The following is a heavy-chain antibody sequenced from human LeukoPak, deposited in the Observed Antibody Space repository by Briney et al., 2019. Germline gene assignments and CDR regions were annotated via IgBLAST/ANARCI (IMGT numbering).Heavy chain of an antibody. Sequence: GGSLRLSCAASGFTFSSYAVSWVRQAPGKGLEWVSSISGGGGNTYYADSVKGRFTISRDNSKNTLYLQMNSLRAEDTAVYYCAKDSGSTPDYGMDVWGQGTTVTVSS. V-gene: IGHV3-23*01. D-gene: IGHD6-25*01. CDR2: ISGGGGNT. CDR1: GFTFSSYA. J-gene: IGHJ6*02. CDR3: AKDSGSTPDYGMDV.